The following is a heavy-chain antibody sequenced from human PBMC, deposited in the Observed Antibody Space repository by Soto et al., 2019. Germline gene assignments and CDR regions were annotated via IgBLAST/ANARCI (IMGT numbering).Heavy chain of an antibody. CDR3: ARLEESGEVSSNYYYYYGMDV. J-gene: IGHJ6*02. CDR1: GGSISSSSYY. CDR2: IYYSGST. Sequence: SETLSLTYTVSGGSISSSSYYWGWIRQPPGKGLEWIGSIYYSGSTYYNPSLKSRVTISVDTSKNQFSLKLSSVTAADTAVYYCARLEESGEVSSNYYYYYGMDVWGQGTTVTVSS. V-gene: IGHV4-39*01. D-gene: IGHD3-16*01.